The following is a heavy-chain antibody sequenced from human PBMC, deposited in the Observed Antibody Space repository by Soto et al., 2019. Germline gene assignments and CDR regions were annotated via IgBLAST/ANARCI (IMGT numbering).Heavy chain of an antibody. CDR1: GFTFSSYW. Sequence: EVQLVESGGGLVQPGGSLRLSCAASGFTFSSYWMHWVRHAPGKGLVWVSRINSDGSSTSYADSVKGRFTISRDNAKNTLYLQMNSLRAEDTAVYYCARGGLRRTYNWFDPWGHVTLDTVSS. J-gene: IGHJ5*02. CDR3: ARGGLRRTYNWFDP. V-gene: IGHV3-74*01. CDR2: INSDGSST.